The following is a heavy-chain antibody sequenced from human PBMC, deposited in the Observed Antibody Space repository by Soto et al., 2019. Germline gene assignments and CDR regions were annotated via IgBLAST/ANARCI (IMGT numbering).Heavy chain of an antibody. J-gene: IGHJ4*02. CDR2: IYYSGST. D-gene: IGHD4-17*01. V-gene: IGHV4-59*01. CDR1: GGSISSYY. Sequence: SETLSLTCTVSGGSISSYYWSWIRQPPGKGLEWIGYIYYSGSTNYNPSLKSRVTISVDTSKNQFSLKLSSVTAADTAVYYCARDSYGDIDYWGQGTLVTVSS. CDR3: ARDSYGDIDY.